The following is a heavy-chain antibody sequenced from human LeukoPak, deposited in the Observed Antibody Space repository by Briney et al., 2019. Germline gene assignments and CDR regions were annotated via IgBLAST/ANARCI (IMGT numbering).Heavy chain of an antibody. CDR3: ARPQDQIDYGDYGLDY. V-gene: IGHV3-30*19. D-gene: IGHD4-17*01. CDR1: GFTFSSYG. CDR2: ISYDGSNK. J-gene: IGHJ4*02. Sequence: PGGSLRLSCAASGFTFSSYGMHWVRQAPGKGLEWVAVISYDGSNKYYADSVKGRFTISRDNSKNTLYLQMNSLRAEDTAVYYCARPQDQIDYGDYGLDYWGQGTLVTVSS.